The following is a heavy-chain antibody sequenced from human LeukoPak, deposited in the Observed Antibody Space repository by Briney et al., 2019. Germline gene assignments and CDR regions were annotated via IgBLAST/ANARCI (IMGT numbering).Heavy chain of an antibody. J-gene: IGHJ1*01. CDR3: AKVPHHKYSSSLLEYFQH. CDR1: GFTFSHDW. Sequence: GGSLRLSCAASGFTFSHDWMSWVRQAPGKGLEWVSAISGSGGSTYYADSVKGRFTISRDNSKNTLYLQMNSLRAEDTAVYYCAKVPHHKYSSSLLEYFQHWGQGTLVTVSS. V-gene: IGHV3-23*01. CDR2: ISGSGGST. D-gene: IGHD6-13*01.